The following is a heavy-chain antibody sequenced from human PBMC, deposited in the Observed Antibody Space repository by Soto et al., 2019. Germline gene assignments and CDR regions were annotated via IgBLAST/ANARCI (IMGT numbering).Heavy chain of an antibody. D-gene: IGHD3-9*01. V-gene: IGHV3-23*04. CDR3: ARDPSTGFADC. Sequence: EVQLVESGGGLVKPGGSLRLSCAASGFTFSNYAMNWVRQAPGKGLEWVSTISSSGGSTYYADSVKGRFTVSRDNSKNTLYLQINSLRAEDTAVYYCARDPSTGFADCWGQGTLVTVSS. J-gene: IGHJ4*02. CDR1: GFTFSNYA. CDR2: ISSSGGST.